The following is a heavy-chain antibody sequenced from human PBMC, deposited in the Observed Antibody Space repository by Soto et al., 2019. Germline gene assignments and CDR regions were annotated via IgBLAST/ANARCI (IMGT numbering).Heavy chain of an antibody. D-gene: IGHD6-13*01. CDR1: GYTLTELS. V-gene: IGHV1-24*01. Sequence: VQLVHSGAEVKTPGASVKVSCKVSGYTLTELSMHWVRQAPGKGLEWMGGFDPEDGETIYAQKFQGRVTMTEDTSTDTAYMELNSLRSDNTAVYYCATTLPHMARLRSAAHSIRGQGTLVTVSS. CDR2: FDPEDGET. CDR3: ATTLPHMARLRSAAHSI. J-gene: IGHJ4*02.